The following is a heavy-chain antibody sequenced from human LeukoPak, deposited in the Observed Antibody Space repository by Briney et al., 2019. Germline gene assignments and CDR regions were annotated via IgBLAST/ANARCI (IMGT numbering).Heavy chain of an antibody. J-gene: IGHJ6*03. Sequence: GASVKVSCKASGYTFTGYYMHWVRQAPGQGLEWMGWNNPNGGGTDYAQKFQGRVTMTRDTSISTAYMELSRLRSDDTAVYYCAREYFSRPSVQWLENYYYYYMDVWGKGTTVTVSS. CDR2: NNPNGGGT. CDR3: AREYFSRPSVQWLENYYYYYMDV. D-gene: IGHD6-19*01. V-gene: IGHV1-2*02. CDR1: GYTFTGYY.